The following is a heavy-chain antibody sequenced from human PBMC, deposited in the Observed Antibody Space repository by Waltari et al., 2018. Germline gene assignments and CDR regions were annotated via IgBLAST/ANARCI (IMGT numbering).Heavy chain of an antibody. Sequence: QVQLVQSGAEVKKPGASVKVSCKASGYTFTSYAMHWVRQAPGQRLEWMGWINAGNGNTKYSQKFQGRVTITRDTSASTAYMELSSLRSEDTAVYYCARDSYDYVWGSYRRNAFDIWGQGTMVTVSS. CDR2: INAGNGNT. V-gene: IGHV1-3*01. CDR1: GYTFTSYA. J-gene: IGHJ3*02. D-gene: IGHD3-16*02. CDR3: ARDSYDYVWGSYRRNAFDI.